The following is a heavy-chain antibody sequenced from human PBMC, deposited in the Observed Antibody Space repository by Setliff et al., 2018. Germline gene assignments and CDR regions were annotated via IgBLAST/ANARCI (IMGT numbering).Heavy chain of an antibody. CDR3: AKSSGSSSSTNLEY. V-gene: IGHV4-34*01. Sequence: PSETLSLTCAVYGESFSGYFWSWIRQTPEKGLEWIGEISHSGNTNYNPSFKSRVTISIDTSKNQFSLKVNSVTAADTALYYCAKSSGSSSSTNLEYLGPGTLVTVSS. J-gene: IGHJ4*02. D-gene: IGHD6-6*01. CDR1: GESFSGYF. CDR2: ISHSGNT.